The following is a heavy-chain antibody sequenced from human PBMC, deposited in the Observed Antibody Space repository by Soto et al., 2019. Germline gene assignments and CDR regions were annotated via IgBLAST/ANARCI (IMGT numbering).Heavy chain of an antibody. CDR2: ISGSGDTT. CDR3: AKGPWGAVTLFDN. J-gene: IGHJ4*02. D-gene: IGHD4-17*01. Sequence: EVQLLESGGALIQPGGSLRLSCAASGFSFSSFVMTWVRQAPGKGLEWVSSISGSGDTTYYAESVKGRFTISRDNSKNTLYLRVNSLRPDDTAMYSCAKGPWGAVTLFDNWGQGTLVTVSS. CDR1: GFSFSSFV. V-gene: IGHV3-23*01.